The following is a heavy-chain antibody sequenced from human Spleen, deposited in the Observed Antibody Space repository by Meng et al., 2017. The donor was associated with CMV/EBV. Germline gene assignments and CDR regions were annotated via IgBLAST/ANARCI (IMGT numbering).Heavy chain of an antibody. J-gene: IGHJ4*02. Sequence: GGSLRLSCAASGFTFSGYAMHWVRQAPGKGLEYVSAISNNGGSTYYADSVKGRFTISRDNSKNTLYLQMGSLRAEDMAVYYCARDSTTRIVGATIYYWGQGTLVTVSS. CDR3: ARDSTTRIVGATIYY. D-gene: IGHD1-26*01. CDR1: GFTFSGYA. CDR2: ISNNGGST. V-gene: IGHV3-64*02.